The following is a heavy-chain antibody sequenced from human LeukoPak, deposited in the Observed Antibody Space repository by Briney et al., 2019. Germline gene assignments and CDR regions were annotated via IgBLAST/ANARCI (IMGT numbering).Heavy chain of an antibody. J-gene: IGHJ4*02. V-gene: IGHV4-31*03. CDR2: IYYSGST. Sequence: PAETLSLTCTVSGGSISSGGSYWSWIRQHPGKGLEWIGYIYYSGSTYYNPPLKSRVTISIDRPKNQFSLRLSSVTAADTAVYYCAAQYYYDSSGWSGDYWGQGIVVTVSS. CDR3: AAQYYYDSSGWSGDY. D-gene: IGHD3-22*01. CDR1: GGSISSGGSY.